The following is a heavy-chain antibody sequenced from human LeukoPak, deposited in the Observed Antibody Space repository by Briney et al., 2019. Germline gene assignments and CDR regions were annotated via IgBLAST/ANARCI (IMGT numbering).Heavy chain of an antibody. CDR3: AKWGDYDILTGYYVSDF. CDR2: ITGSGDTT. J-gene: IGHJ4*02. Sequence: PGRSLRLSCAASGFIFRNYAMSWVRQAPGKGLEWVSAITGSGDTTYYADSVKGRFTISRDNSKNTLYVEVNTLRAEDTAVYYCAKWGDYDILTGYYVSDFWGQGTLVTVSS. D-gene: IGHD3-9*01. CDR1: GFIFRNYA. V-gene: IGHV3-23*01.